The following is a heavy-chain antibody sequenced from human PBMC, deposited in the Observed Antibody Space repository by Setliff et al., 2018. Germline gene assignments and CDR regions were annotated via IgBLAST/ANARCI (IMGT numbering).Heavy chain of an antibody. J-gene: IGHJ6*03. D-gene: IGHD6-19*01. CDR3: AREQWLDPPGYYYMDV. CDR2: IIHSGST. Sequence: SETLSLTCAVYGGSFSGYYWRWIRQPPGKRLEWIGEIIHSGSTNYTPSLKSRVTMSIDTSKNQFSLKLNSVTAADMAVYYCAREQWLDPPGYYYMDVWAKGTTVTVSS. V-gene: IGHV4-34*12. CDR1: GGSFSGYY.